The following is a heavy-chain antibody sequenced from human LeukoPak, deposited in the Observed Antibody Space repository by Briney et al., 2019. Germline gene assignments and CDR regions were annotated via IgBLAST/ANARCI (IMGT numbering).Heavy chain of an antibody. J-gene: IGHJ5*02. Sequence: SETLSLTCAVSGYSISRGYYWGWIRQPPGKGLEWIGSIYHSGSTYYNPSLKSRVTISVDTSKNQFSLKLSSVTAADTAVYYCARDMVRGRGWFDPWGQGTLVTVSS. D-gene: IGHD3-10*01. CDR2: IYHSGST. CDR3: ARDMVRGRGWFDP. V-gene: IGHV4-38-2*02. CDR1: GYSISRGYY.